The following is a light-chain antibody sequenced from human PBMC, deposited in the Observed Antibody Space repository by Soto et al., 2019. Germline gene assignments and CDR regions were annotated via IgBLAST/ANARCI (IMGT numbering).Light chain of an antibody. CDR1: QSISIW. Sequence: DIHMTQSPSTLSASVGDRVTITCRASQSISIWLAWYQQKPGKAPNLLIYKTSSLDTGVPSRFSGSGSGTEFPITISSLQPDDFASYCCQHWNDYSWTFGQGTKVEVK. CDR3: QHWNDYSWT. V-gene: IGKV1-5*03. CDR2: KTS. J-gene: IGKJ1*01.